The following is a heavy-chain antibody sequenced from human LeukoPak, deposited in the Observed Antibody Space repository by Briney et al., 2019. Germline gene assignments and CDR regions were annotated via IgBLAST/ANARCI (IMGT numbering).Heavy chain of an antibody. J-gene: IGHJ4*02. CDR2: ISGRSDNT. CDR3: AKWGDYDVLTGYYVSDF. V-gene: IGHV3-23*01. Sequence: GGSLRLSCAASGFIFSNYAMYWVRQAPGKGLEWVSAISGRSDNTYYADSVKGRSTLSRDSSKNTLYLQMSSLRADDTAVYYCAKWGDYDVLTGYYVSDFWGQGTLVTVSS. D-gene: IGHD3-9*01. CDR1: GFIFSNYA.